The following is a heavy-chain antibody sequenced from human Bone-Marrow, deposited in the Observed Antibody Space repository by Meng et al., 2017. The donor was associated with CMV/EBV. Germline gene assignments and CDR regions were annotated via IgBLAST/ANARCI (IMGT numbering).Heavy chain of an antibody. CDR3: ARAFTGTRNAFDI. V-gene: IGHV3-74*01. D-gene: IGHD1-7*01. CDR1: GFTFSSYW. J-gene: IGHJ3*02. CDR2: INSDGSST. Sequence: GGSLRLSCAASGFTFSSYWMHWVRQAPGKGLVWVSRINSDGSSTRSADSVKGRFTISRDNAKNTLYLQMNSLRAEDTAVYYCARAFTGTRNAFDIWGQGKMVTVSS.